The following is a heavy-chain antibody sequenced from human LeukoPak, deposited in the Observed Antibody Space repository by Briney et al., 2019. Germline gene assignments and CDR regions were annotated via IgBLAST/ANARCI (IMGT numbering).Heavy chain of an antibody. Sequence: GGSLRLSCAGSGFPFSDHYMDWVRQAPGKGLEWVGRSSNKARSYTTDYAASVKGRFTISRDGSKNSVFLQMNSLKTEDTAVYYCARTYYDILTGIRDFDYWGQGTLVTVSS. J-gene: IGHJ4*02. V-gene: IGHV3-72*01. CDR3: ARTYYDILTGIRDFDY. D-gene: IGHD3-9*01. CDR1: GFPFSDHY. CDR2: SSNKARSYTT.